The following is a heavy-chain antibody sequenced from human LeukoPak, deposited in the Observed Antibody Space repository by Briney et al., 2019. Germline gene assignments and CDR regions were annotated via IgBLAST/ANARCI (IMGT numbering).Heavy chain of an antibody. D-gene: IGHD6-6*01. CDR3: ARAYSSSSATLGY. Sequence: SETLSLTCTVSGGSISRYYWSWIRQPPGRGLEWIAYIYYTGKTNYNPSLKSRVSISVDASKNQFSLRLNSVTAADTAIYYCARAYSSSSATLGYWGQGTLVTVSS. J-gene: IGHJ4*02. CDR1: GGSISRYY. V-gene: IGHV4-59*01. CDR2: IYYTGKT.